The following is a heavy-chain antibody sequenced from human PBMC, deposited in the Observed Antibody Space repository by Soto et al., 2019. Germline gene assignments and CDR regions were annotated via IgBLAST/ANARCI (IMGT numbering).Heavy chain of an antibody. J-gene: IGHJ5*02. CDR1: GGSISSGYYS. V-gene: IGHV4-31*03. CDR3: ARAENWFDP. CDR2: IYYSGST. Sequence: SETLSLTCTVSGGSISSGYYSWSWIRQHPGKGLEWIGYIYYSGSTFYNPSLESRVTISVDTSDNQFSLRLSSVTPADTAVYYCARAENWFDPWGQGTLVTVSS.